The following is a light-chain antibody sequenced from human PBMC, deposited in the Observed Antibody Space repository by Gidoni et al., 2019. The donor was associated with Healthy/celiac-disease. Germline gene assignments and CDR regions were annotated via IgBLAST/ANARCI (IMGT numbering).Light chain of an antibody. V-gene: IGLV1-40*01. J-gene: IGLJ2*01. CDR3: QSYDSSLSGPYVV. Sequence: QSVLTQPPSVSGAPGQEVTISFTGSSSNIGAGYDVHWYQQLPGTAPKLLIYGNSNRPSGVPDRFSGSKSGTSASLAITGLQAEDEADYYCQSYDSSLSGPYVVFGGGTKLTVL. CDR1: SSNIGAGYD. CDR2: GNS.